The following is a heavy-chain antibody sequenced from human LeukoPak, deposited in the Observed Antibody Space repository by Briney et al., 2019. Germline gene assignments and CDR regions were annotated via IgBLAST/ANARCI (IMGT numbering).Heavy chain of an antibody. V-gene: IGHV4-38-2*02. CDR1: GDSISSGNY. CDR2: IFHTGST. CDR3: ARGRTIYGILNEGPILGY. Sequence: PSETLSLTCTVSGDSISSGNYWGWIRQPPGKGLEWIGSIFHTGSTYFNLSLKSRVTIPVDTSKNQLSLQLTSVTAADTAVYYCARGRTIYGILNEGPILGYWGQGILVTVSS. J-gene: IGHJ4*02. D-gene: IGHD3-3*01.